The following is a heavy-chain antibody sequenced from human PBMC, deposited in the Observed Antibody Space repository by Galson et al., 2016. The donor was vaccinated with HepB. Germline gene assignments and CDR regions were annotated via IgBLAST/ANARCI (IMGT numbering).Heavy chain of an antibody. Sequence: VKVSCKASGYTFIDYAMNWVRQAPGQGLEWVGWINTNNGDATYAQGFTGRFVFSMDTSVSTAFLQISSLKVDDTAVYYCAKGERALGLESWGQGTLLTVSA. V-gene: IGHV7-4-1*02. CDR1: GYTFIDYA. CDR2: INTNNGDA. D-gene: IGHD1-26*01. CDR3: AKGERALGLES. J-gene: IGHJ5*02.